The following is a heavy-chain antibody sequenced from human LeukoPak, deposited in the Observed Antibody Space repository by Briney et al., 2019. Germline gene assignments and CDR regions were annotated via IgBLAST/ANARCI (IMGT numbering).Heavy chain of an antibody. CDR3: VRDGSSGYYPLYGMDV. CDR2: ISSSSSYI. CDR1: GFTFSSYS. J-gene: IGHJ6*02. V-gene: IGHV3-21*01. D-gene: IGHD3-22*01. Sequence: GGSLRLSCAASGFTFSSYSMNWVRQAPGKGLEWVSSISSSSSYIYYADSVKGRFTISRDNAKNSLYLQMNSLRAEDTAVYYCVRDGSSGYYPLYGMDVWGQGTTVTVSS.